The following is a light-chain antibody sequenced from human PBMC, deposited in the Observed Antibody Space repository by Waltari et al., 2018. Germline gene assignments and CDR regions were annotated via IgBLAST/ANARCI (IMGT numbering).Light chain of an antibody. V-gene: IGKV1-5*03. Sequence: DIHMTQSPTTLSASVGDRVTITCRASQGLTGWLAWYQQKPGKAPELLIYKTSRLESGVPSRFSCSGSHTEFTLTISSLQPDDFATYYCQQYASYWTFGQGTKVEMK. CDR3: QQYASYWT. CDR1: QGLTGW. J-gene: IGKJ1*01. CDR2: KTS.